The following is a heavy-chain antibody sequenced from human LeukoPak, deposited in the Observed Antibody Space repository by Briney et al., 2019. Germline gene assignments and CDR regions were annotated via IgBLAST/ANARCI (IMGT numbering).Heavy chain of an antibody. CDR1: GGSISTGNYY. Sequence: SETLSLTCTVSGGSISTGNYYWGWIRQPPGKGLEWIGTIYYSGSTYYNPSLKSRVTISVDTSKHQFSLKLNSVTAADTAAYFCARHNTAFDYWGQGTLVTVSS. J-gene: IGHJ4*02. D-gene: IGHD5-18*01. V-gene: IGHV4-39*01. CDR3: ARHNTAFDY. CDR2: IYYSGST.